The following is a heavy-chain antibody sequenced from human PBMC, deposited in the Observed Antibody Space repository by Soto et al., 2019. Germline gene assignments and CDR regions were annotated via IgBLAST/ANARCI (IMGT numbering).Heavy chain of an antibody. Sequence: QVQLVESGGGVVQPGRSLRLSCAASGFTFSSYGMHWVRQAPGKGLEWVAVISYDGSNKYYADSVKGRFTISRVNSKNTLYLQMNSLRAEDTAVYYCAKDPIYYGSGSGGAFDIWVQGTMVTVSS. D-gene: IGHD3-10*01. V-gene: IGHV3-30*18. CDR2: ISYDGSNK. CDR1: GFTFSSYG. J-gene: IGHJ3*02. CDR3: AKDPIYYGSGSGGAFDI.